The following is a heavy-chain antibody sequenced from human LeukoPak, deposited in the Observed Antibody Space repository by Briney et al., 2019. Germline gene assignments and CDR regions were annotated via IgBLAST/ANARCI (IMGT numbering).Heavy chain of an antibody. D-gene: IGHD3-10*01. J-gene: IGHJ4*02. CDR1: GYTFTSYG. V-gene: IGHV1-18*01. Sequence: ASVKVSYKASGYTFTSYGISWVRQAPGQGLEWMGWISAYNGNTNYAQKLQGRVTMTTDTSTSTAYMELRSLRSDDTAVYYCARDSRDYYGSGSYYDPVDYWGQGTLVTVSS. CDR2: ISAYNGNT. CDR3: ARDSRDYYGSGSYYDPVDY.